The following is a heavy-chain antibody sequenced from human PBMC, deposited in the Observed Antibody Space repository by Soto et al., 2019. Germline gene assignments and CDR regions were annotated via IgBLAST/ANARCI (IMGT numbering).Heavy chain of an antibody. CDR1: GGSISSGGYS. J-gene: IGHJ4*02. Sequence: SSETLSLTCAVSGGSISSGGYSWSWIRQPPGKGLEWIGYIYHSGSTYYNPSLKSRVTISVDRSKNQFSLKLSSVTAADTAVYYCARGRIVSLVRGVSYFDYWGQGTLVTVSS. CDR2: IYHSGST. D-gene: IGHD3-10*01. V-gene: IGHV4-30-2*01. CDR3: ARGRIVSLVRGVSYFDY.